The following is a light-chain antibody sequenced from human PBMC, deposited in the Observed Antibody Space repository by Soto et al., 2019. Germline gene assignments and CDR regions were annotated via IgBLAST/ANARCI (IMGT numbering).Light chain of an antibody. J-gene: IGKJ1*01. CDR2: GAS. V-gene: IGKV3-15*01. CDR3: QQYNNWPPDRT. Sequence: EIVMTQSPATLSVSPGERATLSCRASQSVGSNLAWYQQKPGQAPRLLIYGASTRATGIPARFSGSGSGTEFTLTISRLQSEDFEMYFCQQYNNWPPDRTFGQGTKVEIK. CDR1: QSVGSN.